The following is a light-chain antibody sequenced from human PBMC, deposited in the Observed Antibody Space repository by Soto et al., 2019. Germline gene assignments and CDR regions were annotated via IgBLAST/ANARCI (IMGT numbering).Light chain of an antibody. J-gene: IGKJ1*01. CDR1: QSISNF. CDR2: SAS. CDR3: QQSYRNPRT. V-gene: IGKV1-39*01. Sequence: DIQMTQSPSFLSASAGDRVTIFCRASQSISNFLHWYQQKPGKAPKLLIYSASKLESGVPPRFGGSGSGTDFTLTISSLQPEGFATYYCQQSYRNPRTFGLGTRVEIK.